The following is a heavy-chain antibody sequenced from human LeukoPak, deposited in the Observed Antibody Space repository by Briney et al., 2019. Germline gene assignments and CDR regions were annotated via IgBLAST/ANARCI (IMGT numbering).Heavy chain of an antibody. Sequence: ASVKVSCKASGYTFSDYFMHWVRQAPGQGLEGMGWISPEGGDTHYAQRFQGRVTMTRDTSISAAYMELTSLSSDDTAVYYCARNYGHNSKYFDLWGQGTLVTVSS. CDR3: ARNYGHNSKYFDL. CDR2: ISPEGGDT. J-gene: IGHJ4*02. D-gene: IGHD4-17*01. CDR1: GYTFSDYF. V-gene: IGHV1-2*02.